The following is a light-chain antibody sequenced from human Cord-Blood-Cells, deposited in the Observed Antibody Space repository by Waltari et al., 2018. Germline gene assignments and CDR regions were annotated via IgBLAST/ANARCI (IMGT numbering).Light chain of an antibody. CDR1: QSVSRY. CDR2: DAS. J-gene: IGKJ4*01. V-gene: IGKV3-11*01. CDR3: QQRSNWPPT. Sequence: EIVFTQSPAPLSLSPGDSATLSCRASQSVSRYLAWYQQKPGQAPRLLIYDASNRATGIPARFSGSGSGTDFTLTISSLEPEDFAVYYCQQRSNWPPTFGGGTKVEIK.